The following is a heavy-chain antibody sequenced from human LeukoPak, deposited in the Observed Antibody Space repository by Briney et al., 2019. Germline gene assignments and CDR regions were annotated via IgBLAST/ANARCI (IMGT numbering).Heavy chain of an antibody. Sequence: EPGGSLRLSCAASGFTFSSHGMHWVRQAPGKGLEWVAVISYDGSNKYYADSVKGRFTISRDNSKNTLYLQMNSLRAEDTAVYYCAKDHSGSYDYWGQGTLVTVSS. CDR3: AKDHSGSYDY. CDR2: ISYDGSNK. CDR1: GFTFSSHG. D-gene: IGHD1-26*01. J-gene: IGHJ4*02. V-gene: IGHV3-30*18.